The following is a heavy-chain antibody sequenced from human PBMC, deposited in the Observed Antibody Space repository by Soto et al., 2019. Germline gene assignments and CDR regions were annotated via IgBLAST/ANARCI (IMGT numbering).Heavy chain of an antibody. CDR3: ARLYYYDSSGYPNWFDP. CDR2: IYYSGST. CDR1: GGSISSGDYY. Sequence: SETLSLTCTVSGGSISSGDYYWSWIRQPPGKGLEWIGYIYYSGSTYYNPSLKSRVTISVDTSKNQFSLKLSSVTAADTAVYYCARLYYYDSSGYPNWFDPWGQATLVTVSS. J-gene: IGHJ5*02. D-gene: IGHD3-22*01. V-gene: IGHV4-30-4*01.